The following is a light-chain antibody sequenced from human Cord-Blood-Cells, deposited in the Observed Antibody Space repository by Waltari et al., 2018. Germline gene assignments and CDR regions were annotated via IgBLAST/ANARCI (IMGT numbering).Light chain of an antibody. CDR2: EVS. CDR3: SSYTSSSTYV. CDR1: RRDVGSYNR. Sequence: QSALTQPPSVSGSPGQSATIACTGTRRDVGSYNRVSWYQQPPGTAPKLMIYEVSNRPSGVPDRFSGSKSGNTASLTISGLQAEDEADYYCSSYTSSSTYVFGTGTKVTVL. V-gene: IGLV2-18*02. J-gene: IGLJ1*01.